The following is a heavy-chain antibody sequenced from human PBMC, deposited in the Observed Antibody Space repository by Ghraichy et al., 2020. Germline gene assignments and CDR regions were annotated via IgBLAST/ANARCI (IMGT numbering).Heavy chain of an antibody. CDR1: GFTFSSYW. J-gene: IGHJ4*02. D-gene: IGHD3-22*01. CDR3: ARVGLTYYDSSGYHYFDY. CDR2: IKQDGSEK. Sequence: LSLTCAASGFTFSSYWMSWVRQAPGKGLEWVANIKQDGSEKYYVDSVKGRFTISRDNAKNSLYLQMNSLRAEDTAVYYCARVGLTYYDSSGYHYFDYWGQGTLVTVSS. V-gene: IGHV3-7*01.